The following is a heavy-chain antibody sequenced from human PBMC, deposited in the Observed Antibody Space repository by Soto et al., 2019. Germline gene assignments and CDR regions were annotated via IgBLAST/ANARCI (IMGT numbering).Heavy chain of an antibody. D-gene: IGHD2-2*01. J-gene: IGHJ4*02. Sequence: EVQLVESGGGLVQPGGSLRLSCAASGFTFSSYWMHWVRQAPGKGLVWVSRINSDGSSTTYADSVKGRFTISRDNAKNTLYLQMNSPRAEDTAVYYFARVETCSSTSCYSVFDYWGQGTLVTVYS. CDR2: INSDGSST. CDR3: ARVETCSSTSCYSVFDY. V-gene: IGHV3-74*03. CDR1: GFTFSSYW.